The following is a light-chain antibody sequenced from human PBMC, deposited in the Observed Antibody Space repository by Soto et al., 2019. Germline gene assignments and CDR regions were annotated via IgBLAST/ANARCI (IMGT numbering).Light chain of an antibody. V-gene: IGKV1-9*01. CDR1: QGISSY. CDR3: QHLNGYPLT. Sequence: DIQLTQSPSFLSASVGDRVTITCRASQGISSYLAWYQQKPGKAPNLLIYAASTLQIGVPSRFSGSGSGTAFTLTISSLQPEDFATYYCQHLNGYPLTFGGGTKVEIK. J-gene: IGKJ4*01. CDR2: AAS.